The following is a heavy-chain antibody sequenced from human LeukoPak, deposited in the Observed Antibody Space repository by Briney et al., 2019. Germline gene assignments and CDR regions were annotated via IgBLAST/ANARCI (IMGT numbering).Heavy chain of an antibody. CDR3: ARGHMVRGVRVDYFDY. J-gene: IGHJ4*02. D-gene: IGHD3-10*01. CDR2: ISSSSSTI. Sequence: GGSLRLSCAASGFTFSSYSMNWVRQAPGKGLEWVSYISSSSSTIYYADSVKGRFTISRDNAKNSLYLQMNSLRAEDTAVYYCARGHMVRGVRVDYFDYWGQGTLVTVSS. V-gene: IGHV3-48*01. CDR1: GFTFSSYS.